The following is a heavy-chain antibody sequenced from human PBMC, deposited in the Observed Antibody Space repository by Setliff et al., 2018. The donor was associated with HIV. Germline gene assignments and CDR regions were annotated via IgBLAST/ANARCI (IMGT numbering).Heavy chain of an antibody. D-gene: IGHD3-22*01. V-gene: IGHV1-3*03. Sequence: ASVKVSCKASGFTFTNYAIHWVRQAPGQRLEWMGWINVDSGNTKYLQDLQGRVTITKDRSASTAYMEVSNLRSEDMAVYYCAREDTHYYDSSGYYSSYFDYWGQGTLVTVSS. J-gene: IGHJ4*02. CDR3: AREDTHYYDSSGYYSSYFDY. CDR1: GFTFTNYA. CDR2: INVDSGNT.